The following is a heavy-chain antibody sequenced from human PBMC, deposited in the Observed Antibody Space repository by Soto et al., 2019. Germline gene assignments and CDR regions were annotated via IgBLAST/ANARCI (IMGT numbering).Heavy chain of an antibody. D-gene: IGHD2-15*01. Sequence: QVQLVQSGAEVKKPGSSVKVSCKASGGTFSSYAISWVRQAPGQGLEWMGGIIPIFGTANYAQKFQGRVTITADESTSTAYMELSSLRSEDTAVYYCARGRPGYCSGGSCLGGPAYYYGMDVWGQGTTVTVSS. CDR2: IIPIFGTA. CDR1: GGTFSSYA. J-gene: IGHJ6*02. CDR3: ARGRPGYCSGGSCLGGPAYYYGMDV. V-gene: IGHV1-69*01.